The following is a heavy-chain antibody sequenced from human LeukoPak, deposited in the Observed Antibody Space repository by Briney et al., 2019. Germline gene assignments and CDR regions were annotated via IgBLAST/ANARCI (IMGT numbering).Heavy chain of an antibody. CDR3: ASTMEDVSSSWTFDY. Sequence: GRSLRLSCAASGFTFSSYCMHWVRQAPGKGLEWVAVIWYDGSNKHYGDSVKGRLTISRDNSKNTLYLQMNSQRAEDTAVYYCASTMEDVSSSWTFDYWGRGTLVTVSS. CDR2: IWYDGSNK. V-gene: IGHV3-33*01. CDR1: GFTFSSYC. J-gene: IGHJ4*02. D-gene: IGHD6-13*01.